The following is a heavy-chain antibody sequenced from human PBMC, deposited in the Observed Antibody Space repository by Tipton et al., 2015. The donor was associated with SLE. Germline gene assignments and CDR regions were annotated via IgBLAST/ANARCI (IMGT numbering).Heavy chain of an antibody. CDR1: GGSFSGYY. CDR3: ARGMTMVQGAKGFFFDF. CDR2: INHSGST. Sequence: TLSLTCAVYGGSFSGYYWSWIRQPPGKGLEWIGEINHSGSTNYNPSLKSRVTISVDTSKNQFSLKLSSVTAADTAVYYCARGMTMVQGAKGFFFDFWGQGPLVPVSS. D-gene: IGHD3-10*01. V-gene: IGHV4-34*01. J-gene: IGHJ4*02.